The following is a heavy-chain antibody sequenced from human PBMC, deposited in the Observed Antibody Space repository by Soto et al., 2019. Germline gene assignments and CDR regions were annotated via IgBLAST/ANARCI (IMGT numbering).Heavy chain of an antibody. J-gene: IGHJ5*02. D-gene: IGHD6-13*01. Sequence: GGSLRLSCAASGFAFDDYVMHWVRQPPGRGLEWVSGITWNGGTIRYVDSVKGRFTISRDNAENPLYLQMNSLRPEDTAVYYCAKGGSAALIAPSGRDNWFDPWGQGTQVTVSS. V-gene: IGHV3-9*01. CDR2: ITWNGGTI. CDR1: GFAFDDYV. CDR3: AKGGSAALIAPSGRDNWFDP.